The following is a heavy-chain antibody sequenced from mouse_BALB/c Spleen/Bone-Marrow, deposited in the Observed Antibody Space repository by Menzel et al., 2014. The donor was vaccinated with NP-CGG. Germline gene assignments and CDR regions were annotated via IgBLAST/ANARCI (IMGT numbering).Heavy chain of an antibody. J-gene: IGHJ2*01. CDR2: IYPGSGST. D-gene: IGHD1-2*01. Sequence: LQQSGSELVRPGASVKLSCKASGYTFTSYWMHWVKQRPGRGLEWIGNIYPGSGSTNYDEKFKSKATLTEDTSSSTAYMQLSSLTSEDSAVYYCTPRLRYWGQGTTLTVSS. CDR3: TPRLRY. V-gene: IGHV1S22*01. CDR1: GYTFTSYW.